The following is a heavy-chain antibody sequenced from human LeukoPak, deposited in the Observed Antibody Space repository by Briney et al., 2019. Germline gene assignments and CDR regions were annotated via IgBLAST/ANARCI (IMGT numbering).Heavy chain of an antibody. J-gene: IGHJ4*02. CDR1: GFTFSSYG. D-gene: IGHD6-19*01. CDR2: IRYDGSNK. CDR3: AKVARAVAPFDY. V-gene: IGHV3-30*02. Sequence: GGSLRLSCAASGFTFSSYGMHWVRQAPGKGLEWVAFIRYDGSNKYYADSVKGRFTISRDNSKKTLYLQMNSLRAEDTAVYYCAKVARAVAPFDYWGQGTLVTVSS.